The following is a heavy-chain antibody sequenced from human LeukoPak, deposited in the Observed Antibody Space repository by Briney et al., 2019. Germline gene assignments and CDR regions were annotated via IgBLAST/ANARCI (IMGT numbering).Heavy chain of an antibody. D-gene: IGHD3-10*01. Sequence: SETLSLTCTVSGGSMSSYYWNWIRQPPGKGLEWIGNIYSSGSTDYNPSLKSRVTISLDTSKFQFSLRLNSVTAADTAVYYCARADPNASGYFYRFNWFDPWGQGTLVTVSS. CDR2: IYSSGST. V-gene: IGHV4-59*01. CDR1: GGSMSSYY. CDR3: ARADPNASGYFYRFNWFDP. J-gene: IGHJ5*02.